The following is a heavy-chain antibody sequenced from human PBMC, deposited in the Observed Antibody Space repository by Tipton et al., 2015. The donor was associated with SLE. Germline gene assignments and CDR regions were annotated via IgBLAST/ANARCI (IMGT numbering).Heavy chain of an antibody. CDR3: AKKSVTRLH. CDR1: GFAFSSYA. CDR2: VSGGGDDT. D-gene: IGHD5-18*01. Sequence: SLRLSCAASGFAFSSYAMTWVRQAPGKGLEWVAAVSGGGDDTYYAASVKGRLTVSRDNSRDMLFLQMDSLRAEDTGIYYCAKKSVTRLHWGEGTLVAVS. V-gene: IGHV3-23*01. J-gene: IGHJ4*02.